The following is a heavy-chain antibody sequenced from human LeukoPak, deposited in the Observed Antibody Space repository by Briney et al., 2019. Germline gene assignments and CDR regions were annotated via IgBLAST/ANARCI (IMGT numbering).Heavy chain of an antibody. CDR3: ARHRSLQYSSSTTTTDY. Sequence: SETLSLTCTVSGGSISSYYWSWIRQPPGKGLEWIGYIYYSGSTNYNPSLKSRVTISVDTSKNQFSLKLSSVTAADTAVYYCARHRSLQYSSSTTTTDYWGQGTLVTVSS. CDR1: GGSISSYY. J-gene: IGHJ4*02. CDR2: IYYSGST. D-gene: IGHD6-6*01. V-gene: IGHV4-59*08.